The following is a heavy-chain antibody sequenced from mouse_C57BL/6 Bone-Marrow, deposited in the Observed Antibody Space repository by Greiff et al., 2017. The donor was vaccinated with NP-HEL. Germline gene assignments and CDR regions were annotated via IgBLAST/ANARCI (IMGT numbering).Heavy chain of an antibody. CDR1: GFTFTDYY. J-gene: IGHJ3*01. CDR2: IRNKANGYTT. CDR3: ARYNCYDSFAY. Sequence: EVMLVESGGGLVQPGGSLSLSCAASGFTFTDYYMSWVRQPPGKALEWLGFIRNKANGYTTEYSASVKGRFTISRDNSQSILYLQMNALRAEDSATYYCARYNCYDSFAYWGQGTLVTVSA. V-gene: IGHV7-3*01. D-gene: IGHD2-4*01.